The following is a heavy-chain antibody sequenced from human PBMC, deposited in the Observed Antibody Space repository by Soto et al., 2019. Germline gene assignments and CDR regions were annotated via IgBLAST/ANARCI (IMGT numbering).Heavy chain of an antibody. CDR1: GFTFGNFA. D-gene: IGHD1-26*01. CDR3: AKSAEGSTRSYFDY. CDR2: MAYDASNK. Sequence: QVQLVESGGGVVQPGRSLTVSCAASGFTFGNFAMHWVRQAPGKGLEWLAGMAYDASNKHYADSVKGRFTISRDNSKSRLFLHMSTLRADDTAVYYCAKSAEGSTRSYFDYWGHGTLVTVSS. V-gene: IGHV3-30-3*02. J-gene: IGHJ4*01.